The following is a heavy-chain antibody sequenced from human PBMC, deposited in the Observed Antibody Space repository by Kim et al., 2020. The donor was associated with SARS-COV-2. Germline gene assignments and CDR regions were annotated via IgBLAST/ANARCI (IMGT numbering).Heavy chain of an antibody. J-gene: IGHJ4*02. CDR3: ARVDGSGSYSSYFDY. Sequence: GGSLRLSCAASGFTFSSYSMNWVRQAPGKGLEWVSSISSSSSYIYYADSVKGRFTISRDNAKNSLYLQMNSLRAEDTAVYYCARVDGSGSYSSYFDYWGQGTLVTVSS. CDR1: GFTFSSYS. V-gene: IGHV3-21*01. D-gene: IGHD3-10*01. CDR2: ISSSSSYI.